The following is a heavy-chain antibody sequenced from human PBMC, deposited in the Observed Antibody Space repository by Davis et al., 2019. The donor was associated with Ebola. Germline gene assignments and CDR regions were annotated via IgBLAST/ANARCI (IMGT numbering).Heavy chain of an antibody. Sequence: SETLSLTCTVSGGSFSTYYWSWVRQPPGKGQEWVGYIYYSGTTHYNPSLRGRVTISVDTSKKHFSLKLGSVTAADTAVYYCARSHSDWLLPFDYWGQGTLATVSS. D-gene: IGHD3-9*01. CDR2: IYYSGTT. V-gene: IGHV4-59*01. CDR3: ARSHSDWLLPFDY. CDR1: GGSFSTYY. J-gene: IGHJ4*02.